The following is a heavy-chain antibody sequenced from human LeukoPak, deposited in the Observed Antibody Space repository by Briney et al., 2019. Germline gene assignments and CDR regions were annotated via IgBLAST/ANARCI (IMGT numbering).Heavy chain of an antibody. D-gene: IGHD2-2*01. Sequence: GESLKISCKGSGYSFTSYWISWVRQMLGKGLEWMGRIDPSDSYTNYSPSFQGHVTISADKSISTAYLQWSSLKASDTAMYYCARHDIVVVPAAIDAFDIWGQGTMVTVSS. CDR2: IDPSDSYT. J-gene: IGHJ3*02. CDR3: ARHDIVVVPAAIDAFDI. CDR1: GYSFTSYW. V-gene: IGHV5-10-1*01.